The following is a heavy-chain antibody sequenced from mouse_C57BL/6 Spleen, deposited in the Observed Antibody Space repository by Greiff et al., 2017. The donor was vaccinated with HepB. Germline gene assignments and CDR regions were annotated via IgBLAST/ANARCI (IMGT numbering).Heavy chain of an antibody. CDR2: IHPNSGST. D-gene: IGHD2-4*01. CDR3: ARCGDYDWYFDV. V-gene: IGHV1-64*01. J-gene: IGHJ1*03. CDR1: GYTFTSYW. Sequence: QVQLQQPGAELVKPGASVKLSCKASGYTFTSYWMHWVKQRPGQGLEWIGMIHPNSGSTNYNEKFKSKATLTVDKSSSTAYMQLSSLTSEDSAVYYCARCGDYDWYFDVWGTGTTVTVSS.